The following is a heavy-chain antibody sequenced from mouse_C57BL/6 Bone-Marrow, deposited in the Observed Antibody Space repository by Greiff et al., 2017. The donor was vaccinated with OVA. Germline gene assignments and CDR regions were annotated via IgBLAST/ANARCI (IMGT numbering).Heavy chain of an antibody. CDR3: ARGGYDGYYNYFDY. V-gene: IGHV1-63*01. CDR2: IYPGGGYT. D-gene: IGHD2-3*01. J-gene: IGHJ2*01. Sequence: QVQLQQSGAELVRPGTSVKMSCKASGYTFTNYWIGWVKQRPGHGLEWIGDIYPGGGYTNYNEKFKGKATLTADKSSSTAYMQISSLTSEDSAIYYCARGGYDGYYNYFDYWGQGTTLTVSS. CDR1: GYTFTNYW.